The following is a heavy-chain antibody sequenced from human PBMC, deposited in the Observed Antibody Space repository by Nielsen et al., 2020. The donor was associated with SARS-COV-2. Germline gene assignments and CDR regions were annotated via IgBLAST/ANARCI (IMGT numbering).Heavy chain of an antibody. J-gene: IGHJ4*02. CDR1: GFTFSSYW. V-gene: IGHV3-74*01. D-gene: IGHD2-2*01. CDR3: ARAFEELGYCSSTSCPFDY. CDR2: INSDGSST. Sequence: GESLKISCAASGFTFSSYWMHWVRRAPGKGLVWVSRINSDGSSTSYADSVKGRFTISRDNAKNTLYLQMNSLRAEDTAVYYCARAFEELGYCSSTSCPFDYWGQGTLVTVSS.